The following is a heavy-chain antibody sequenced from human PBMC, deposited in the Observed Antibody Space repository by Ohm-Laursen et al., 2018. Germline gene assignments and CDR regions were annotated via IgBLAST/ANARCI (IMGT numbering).Heavy chain of an antibody. J-gene: IGHJ4*02. Sequence: SLSLSCAASGFIGSDNYVSWVRQGPGKGLEWVSLIYSGGSTYYADAVKGRFTISRDKSNNTVYLQMNSLRVEDTAVYYCATDEGSSWGQGTLVTVSS. CDR1: GFIGSDNY. CDR2: IYSGGST. CDR3: ATDEGSS. V-gene: IGHV3-53*01. D-gene: IGHD3-10*01.